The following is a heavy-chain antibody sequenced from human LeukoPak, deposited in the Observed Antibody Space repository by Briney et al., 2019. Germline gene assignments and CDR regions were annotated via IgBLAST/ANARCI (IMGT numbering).Heavy chain of an antibody. Sequence: ASVMVSCKASGYTFTSYGISWVRQAPGQGLEWMGWISAYNGNTNYAQKLQGRVTMTTDTSTSTAYMELRSLRSDDTAVYYCARVRSSALPAYYDFWSGYYPDFDYWGQGTLVTVSS. CDR2: ISAYNGNT. CDR3: ARVRSSALPAYYDFWSGYYPDFDY. J-gene: IGHJ4*02. CDR1: GYTFTSYG. V-gene: IGHV1-18*01. D-gene: IGHD3-3*01.